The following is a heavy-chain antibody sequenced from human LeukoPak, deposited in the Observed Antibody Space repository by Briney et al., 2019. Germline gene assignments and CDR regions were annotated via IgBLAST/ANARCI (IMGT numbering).Heavy chain of an antibody. Sequence: SETLSLTCTVSGGSISSYYWSWIRQPAGKGLEWIGRIYSSGSTDYNPSLKSRVTISVDTSKNQFSLKLSSVTAADTAVYYCARVQGSGSYRAGWFDPWGQGTLVTVSS. CDR3: ARVQGSGSYRAGWFDP. V-gene: IGHV4-4*07. CDR2: IYSSGST. CDR1: GGSISSYY. D-gene: IGHD3-10*01. J-gene: IGHJ5*02.